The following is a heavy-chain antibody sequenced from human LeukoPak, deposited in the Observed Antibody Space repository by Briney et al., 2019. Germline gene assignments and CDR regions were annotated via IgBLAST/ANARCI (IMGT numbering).Heavy chain of an antibody. J-gene: IGHJ5*02. Sequence: ASVKVSCKASGYTFTSYDINWVRQATGQGLELMGWMNPNSGNTGYAQKFQGRVTITRNTSISTAYMELSSLRSEDTAVYYCARGRITMVRGLGDNWFDPWGQGTLVTVSS. D-gene: IGHD3-10*01. CDR2: MNPNSGNT. CDR1: GYTFTSYD. CDR3: ARGRITMVRGLGDNWFDP. V-gene: IGHV1-8*03.